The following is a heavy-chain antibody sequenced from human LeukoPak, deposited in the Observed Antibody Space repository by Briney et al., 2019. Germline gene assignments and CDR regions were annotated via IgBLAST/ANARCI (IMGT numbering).Heavy chain of an antibody. CDR3: ARGPSIITIFGVVTPYNWFDP. Sequence: SETLSLTCAVYGGSFSGYYWSWIRQPPGKGLEWIGEINHSGSTNYNPSLKSRVTISVDTSKNQFSLKLSSVTAADTAVYYCARGPSIITIFGVVTPYNWFDPWGQGTLVTVFS. V-gene: IGHV4-34*01. J-gene: IGHJ5*02. D-gene: IGHD3-3*01. CDR1: GGSFSGYY. CDR2: INHSGST.